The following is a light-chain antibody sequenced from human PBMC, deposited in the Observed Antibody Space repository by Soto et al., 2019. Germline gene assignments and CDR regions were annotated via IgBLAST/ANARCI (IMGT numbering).Light chain of an antibody. Sequence: EIVLTQSPATLSLSPGERATLSCRASQSVSSYLAWYQQKPGQAPRLLIYDASNMATGIPARFSGSGSGTDFTLTISSREPEDFAVYYCQQRSNWPTWTFGQGTKVEIK. V-gene: IGKV3-11*01. CDR2: DAS. J-gene: IGKJ1*01. CDR1: QSVSSY. CDR3: QQRSNWPTWT.